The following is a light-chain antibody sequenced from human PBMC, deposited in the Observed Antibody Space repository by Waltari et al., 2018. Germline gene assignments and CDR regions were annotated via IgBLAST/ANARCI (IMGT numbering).Light chain of an antibody. Sequence: DIQMSQSSSSLSASVGDRVTITCRASQGISSYLNWYQQKPGKAPKLLIYYANSLASGVPSRFSGSGSGTEFTLTISSLQPEDFATYYCQQGNSNPPTFGQGTKVEIK. J-gene: IGKJ1*01. V-gene: IGKV1-39*01. CDR1: QGISSY. CDR2: YAN. CDR3: QQGNSNPPT.